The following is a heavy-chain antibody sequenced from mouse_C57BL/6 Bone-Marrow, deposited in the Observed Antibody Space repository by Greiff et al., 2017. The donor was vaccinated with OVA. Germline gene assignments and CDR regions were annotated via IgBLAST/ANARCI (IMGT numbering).Heavy chain of an antibody. D-gene: IGHD1-1*01. CDR1: GFTFSSYD. V-gene: IGHV5-4*01. CDR3: ARERITTVVATGDWYFDV. CDR2: ISDGGSYT. J-gene: IGHJ1*03. Sequence: EVMLVESGGGLVKPGGSLKLSCAASGFTFSSYDMSWVRQTPEKRLEWVATISDGGSYTYYPDNVKGRFTISRDNAKNNLYLQMSHLKSEDTAMYYCARERITTVVATGDWYFDVWGTGTTVTVSS.